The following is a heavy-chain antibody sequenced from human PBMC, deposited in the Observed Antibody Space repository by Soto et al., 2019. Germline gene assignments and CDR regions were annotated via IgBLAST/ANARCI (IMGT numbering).Heavy chain of an antibody. D-gene: IGHD3-16*01. CDR2: IYWDDDK. Sequence: QITLKESGPTLVKPTQTLTLTCTFSGFSLTTSGVGVGWIRQPPGKALEWLALIYWDDDKLSRPSLKSRLTITKDTSKNQVVHTMTNMDPVDTATYFCAKREWGSEVDYWGQGTLVTVSS. CDR3: AKREWGSEVDY. J-gene: IGHJ4*02. CDR1: GFSLTTSGVG. V-gene: IGHV2-5*02.